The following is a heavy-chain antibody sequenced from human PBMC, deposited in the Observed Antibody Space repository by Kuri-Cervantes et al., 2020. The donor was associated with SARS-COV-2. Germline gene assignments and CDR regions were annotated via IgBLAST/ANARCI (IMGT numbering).Heavy chain of an antibody. CDR1: GGPVSSGGYY. V-gene: IGHV4-61*02. J-gene: IGHJ4*02. Sequence: SETLSLTCTVSGGPVSSGGYYWSWVRQPAGKGLEWIGRIYTSGDTDYSPSLKSRVTISVDTSKNQFSLKLSSVTAADTAVYYCASYYYNNRELWERSLDYWGQGTLVTVSS. CDR2: IYTSGDT. D-gene: IGHD3-22*01. CDR3: ASYYYNNRELWERSLDY.